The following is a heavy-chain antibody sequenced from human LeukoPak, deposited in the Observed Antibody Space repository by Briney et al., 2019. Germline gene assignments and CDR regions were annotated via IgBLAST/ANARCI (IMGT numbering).Heavy chain of an antibody. CDR1: GYSFTGYY. J-gene: IGHJ3*02. Sequence: GASVKVSCKASGYSFTGYYLHWVRQAPGQGLEWMGIINPSGGSTSYAQKFQGRVSMTRDTSTRTVYMELSSLRSEDTAVYYCARRYCSGGSCYTAAFDIWGQGTMVTVSS. CDR2: INPSGGST. V-gene: IGHV1-46*01. CDR3: ARRYCSGGSCYTAAFDI. D-gene: IGHD2-15*01.